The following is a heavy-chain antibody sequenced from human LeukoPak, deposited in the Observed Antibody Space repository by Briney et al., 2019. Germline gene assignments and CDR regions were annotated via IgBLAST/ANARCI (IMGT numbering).Heavy chain of an antibody. CDR1: GYTFTGYY. Sequence: GASVKVSCKASGYTFTGYYMHWVRQAPGQGLEWMGWINPNSGGANYAQKFQGRVTMTRDTSTSTVYMELSSLRSEDTAVYYCARGPIWGRVDYYMDVWGKGTTVTVSS. CDR3: ARGPIWGRVDYYMDV. CDR2: INPNSGGA. V-gene: IGHV1-2*02. D-gene: IGHD7-27*01. J-gene: IGHJ6*03.